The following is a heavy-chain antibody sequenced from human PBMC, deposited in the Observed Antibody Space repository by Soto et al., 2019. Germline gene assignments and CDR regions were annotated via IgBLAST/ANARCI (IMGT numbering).Heavy chain of an antibody. Sequence: PSETLSLTCAVYGGSFSVYYWSWIRQPPGKGLEWIGEINHSGSTNYNPSLKSRVTISVDTSKNQFSLKLSSVTAADTAVYYCNMVEMATIEDYWGQGTLVTVS. D-gene: IGHD5-12*01. CDR2: INHSGST. J-gene: IGHJ4*02. CDR3: NMVEMATIEDY. CDR1: GGSFSVYY. V-gene: IGHV4-34*01.